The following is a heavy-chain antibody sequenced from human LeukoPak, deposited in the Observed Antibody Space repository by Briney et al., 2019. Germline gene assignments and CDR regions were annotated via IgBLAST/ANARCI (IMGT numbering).Heavy chain of an antibody. CDR3: AKVIVATEGVDY. J-gene: IGHJ4*02. CDR1: GFTFSSYW. Sequence: GGSLRLSCAASGFTFSSYWMHWVRQAPGKGLVWVSRINSDGSSTSYADSVKGRFTISRDNAKNTLYLQMNSLRAEDTAVYYCAKVIVATEGVDYWGQGTLVTVSS. V-gene: IGHV3-74*01. D-gene: IGHD5-12*01. CDR2: INSDGSST.